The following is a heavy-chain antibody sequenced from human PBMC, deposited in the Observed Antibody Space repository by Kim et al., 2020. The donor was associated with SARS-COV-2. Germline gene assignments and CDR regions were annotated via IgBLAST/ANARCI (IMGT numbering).Heavy chain of an antibody. CDR2: IWYDGSNK. J-gene: IGHJ6*02. V-gene: IGHV3-33*01. CDR3: ARDCSSTSCHEWDYYGMDV. D-gene: IGHD2-2*01. Sequence: GGSLRLSCAASGFTFSSYGMHWVRQAPGKGLEWVAVIWYDGSNKYYADSVKGRFTISRDNSKNTLYLQMNSLRAEDTAVYYCARDCSSTSCHEWDYYGMDVWGQGTTVTVSS. CDR1: GFTFSSYG.